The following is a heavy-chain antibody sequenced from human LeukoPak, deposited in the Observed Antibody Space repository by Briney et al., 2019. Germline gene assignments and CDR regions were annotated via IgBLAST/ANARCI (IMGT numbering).Heavy chain of an antibody. V-gene: IGHV4-38-2*02. CDR1: RYYISSGYF. D-gene: IGHD2-2*01. CDR2: IHHIGHT. J-gene: IGHJ5*02. CDR3: ARELDDCSSTTCYLRWLDP. Sequence: PSETLSLTCTVSRYYISSGYFWAWIRQTPGTGLQWIGSIHHIGHTHYNPSLKSRVTISVDTSKNSFSLKLTSVTAADTATYYCARELDDCSSTTCYLRWLDPWGQGTLVTVSS.